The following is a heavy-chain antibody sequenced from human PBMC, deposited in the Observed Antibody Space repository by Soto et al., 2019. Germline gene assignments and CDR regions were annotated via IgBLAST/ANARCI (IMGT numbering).Heavy chain of an antibody. V-gene: IGHV3-30*02. CDR3: AKDLEVVGANRWGYDS. J-gene: IGHJ5*01. CDR1: GFTFRNYG. Sequence: GGSLRLSCEASGFTFRNYGMHWVRQTPVKGLEWVAGIQYDGSKKYYAESVKGRFTVSRDNSRNTLYLEIDSLRAEDTAVYYCAKDLEVVGANRWGYDSWGQGTLVTVSS. CDR2: IQYDGSKK. D-gene: IGHD1-26*01.